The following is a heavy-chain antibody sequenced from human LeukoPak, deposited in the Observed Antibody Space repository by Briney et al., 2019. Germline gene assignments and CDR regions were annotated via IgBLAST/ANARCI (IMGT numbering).Heavy chain of an antibody. CDR2: INPNSGGT. D-gene: IGHD3-22*01. CDR1: GYTFTGYY. CDR3: ARLGAYDSSGYNYYYMDV. Sequence: GPVKVSCKASGYTFTGYYMHWVRQAPGQGLEWMGWINPNSGGTNYAQKFQGRVTMTRDTSISTAYMELSRLRSDDTAVYYCARLGAYDSSGYNYYYMDVWGKGTTVTISS. J-gene: IGHJ6*03. V-gene: IGHV1-2*02.